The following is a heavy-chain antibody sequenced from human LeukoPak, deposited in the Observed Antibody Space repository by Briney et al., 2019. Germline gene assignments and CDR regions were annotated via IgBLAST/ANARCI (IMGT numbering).Heavy chain of an antibody. CDR3: ATHSFGVVRRRYYYMDV. Sequence: GSLRLSCAASGFTFSSYAMSWIRQPPGKGLEWIGEINHSGSTNYNPSLKSRVTISVDTSKNQFSLKLSSVTAADTAVYYCATHSFGVVRRRYYYMDVWGKGTTVTVS. CDR1: GFTFSSYA. J-gene: IGHJ6*03. D-gene: IGHD3-3*01. V-gene: IGHV4-34*08. CDR2: INHSGST.